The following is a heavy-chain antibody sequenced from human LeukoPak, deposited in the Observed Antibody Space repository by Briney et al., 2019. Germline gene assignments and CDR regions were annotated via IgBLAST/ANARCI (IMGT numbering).Heavy chain of an antibody. Sequence: SETLSLTCTASGGSISTYYWSWIRQPPGKGLEWIGYIYYSGSTNYNPSLKSRVTISVDTSKNQFSLKLNSVTAADTAVYYCARGGVGTLAAWFDPWGQGTLVTVSS. CDR3: ARGGVGTLAAWFDP. CDR1: GGSISTYY. D-gene: IGHD4-23*01. V-gene: IGHV4-59*01. CDR2: IYYSGST. J-gene: IGHJ5*02.